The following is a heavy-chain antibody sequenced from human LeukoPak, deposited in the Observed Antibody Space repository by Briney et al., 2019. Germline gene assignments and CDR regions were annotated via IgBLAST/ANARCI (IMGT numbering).Heavy chain of an antibody. CDR1: GFTFDDYA. J-gene: IGHJ4*02. CDR3: ARWEARDTWVYDY. Sequence: GGSLRLSCAASGFTFDDYAMHWVRQAPGKGVEWVSGISWNSGSIGYVDSVKGRFTVSRDNAKNSLYLQMNSLRAEDTAVYYCARWEARDTWVYDYWAREPWSPSPQ. CDR2: ISWNSGSI. V-gene: IGHV3-9*01. D-gene: IGHD5-24*01.